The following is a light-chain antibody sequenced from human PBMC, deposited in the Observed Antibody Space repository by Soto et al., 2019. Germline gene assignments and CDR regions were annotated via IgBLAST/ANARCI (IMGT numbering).Light chain of an antibody. CDR3: QQYNNWPPFT. V-gene: IGKV3-15*01. J-gene: IGKJ3*01. Sequence: EIVMTQSPATLSASPGERATLSCRASQSVSSNLAWYQQKPGQAPRLLIYGASTRATDIPARFSGSGSGTEFTLTISSLQSEDVAVYYCQQYNNWPPFTVGPGTKVYIK. CDR2: GAS. CDR1: QSVSSN.